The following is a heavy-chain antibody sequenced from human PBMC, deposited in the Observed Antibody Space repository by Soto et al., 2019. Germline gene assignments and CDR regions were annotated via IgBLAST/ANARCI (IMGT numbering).Heavy chain of an antibody. CDR3: ARSYCSSTSCPRDREDY. CDR1: GYTFTSYG. CDR2: ISPYDGNT. J-gene: IGHJ4*02. Sequence: ASVKVACKASGYTFTSYGISWVRQAPGQGLEWMGWISPYDGNTNYAQKLQGRVTMTTDTSTSTAYMELRSLRPDDTAVYHCARSYCSSTSCPRDREDYWGQGTLVTVSS. V-gene: IGHV1-18*01. D-gene: IGHD2-2*01.